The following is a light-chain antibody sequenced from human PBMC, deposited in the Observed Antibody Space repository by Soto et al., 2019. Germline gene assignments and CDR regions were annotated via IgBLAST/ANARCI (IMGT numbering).Light chain of an antibody. Sequence: EIVLTQSPSTLSLSPGERATLSCSASQSVTSSYLAWYQQKPGQAPRPLIYGASNRATGIPARFSGSGSGTDFTLTISSLEPEDFAVYYCHQRQSWPRTFGQGPKVDIK. CDR3: HQRQSWPRT. J-gene: IGKJ1*01. CDR1: QSVTSSY. CDR2: GAS. V-gene: IGKV3-11*01.